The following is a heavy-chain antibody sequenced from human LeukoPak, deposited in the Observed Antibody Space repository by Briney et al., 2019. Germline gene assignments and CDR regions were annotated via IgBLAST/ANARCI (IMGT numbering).Heavy chain of an antibody. CDR2: ISWDGSST. D-gene: IGHD6-19*01. V-gene: IGHV3-43*01. J-gene: IGHJ4*02. Sequence: GGSLRLSCAASGFTFDDYTMHWVRQAPGEGLEWVSLISWDGSSTYYADSVKGRFTISRDNSKNSLYLQMNSLRTEDTALYYCAKEDSGWLPDYWGQGTLVTVSS. CDR3: AKEDSGWLPDY. CDR1: GFTFDDYT.